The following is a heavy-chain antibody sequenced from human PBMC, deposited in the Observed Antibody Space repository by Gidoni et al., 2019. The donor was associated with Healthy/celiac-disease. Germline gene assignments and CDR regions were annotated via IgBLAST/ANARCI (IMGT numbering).Heavy chain of an antibody. CDR3: ARLRGGYYFDY. D-gene: IGHD2-15*01. Sequence: EVQLLESGGGLVQPGGSLRLSCVASGFTFSSYATNWVRQAPGKGLEWVSAISASGGITYYASSVKGRFTISRDNSKNTSYLQMNSLRVEDTAVYFCARLRGGYYFDYWGQGTLVTVSS. V-gene: IGHV3-23*01. J-gene: IGHJ4*02. CDR2: ISASGGIT. CDR1: GFTFSSYA.